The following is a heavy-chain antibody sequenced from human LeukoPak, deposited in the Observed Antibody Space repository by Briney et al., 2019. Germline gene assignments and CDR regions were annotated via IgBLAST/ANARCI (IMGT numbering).Heavy chain of an antibody. J-gene: IGHJ4*02. V-gene: IGHV3-73*01. CDR2: IRSKANSYAK. Sequence: GGSLKLSCAASGFTFSGSAMHWVRQASGKGLEWVGRIRSKANSYAKAYAASVKGRFTISRDDSKNTAYLQMNSLKTEDTAVYYCTRRYGSGSYYFDYWGREPWSPSPQ. D-gene: IGHD3-10*01. CDR1: GFTFSGSA. CDR3: TRRYGSGSYYFDY.